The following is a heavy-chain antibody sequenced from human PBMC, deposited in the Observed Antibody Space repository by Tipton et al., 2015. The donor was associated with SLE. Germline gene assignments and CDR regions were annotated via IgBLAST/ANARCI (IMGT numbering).Heavy chain of an antibody. J-gene: IGHJ3*02. Sequence: TLSLTCTVSGGYINSSSYYWGWIRQPPGKGLEWIGRIYYSGSNYYNPSLKSRVTISVDTSKNQFSLKLSSVTAADTAVYYCARWTRKAFDIWGQGTMVTVSS. V-gene: IGHV4-39*07. CDR3: ARWTRKAFDI. CDR2: IYYSGSN. D-gene: IGHD1-14*01. CDR1: GGYINSSSYY.